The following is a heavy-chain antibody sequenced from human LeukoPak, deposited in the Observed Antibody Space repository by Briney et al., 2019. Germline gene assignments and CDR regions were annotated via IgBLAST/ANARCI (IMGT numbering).Heavy chain of an antibody. J-gene: IGHJ4*02. CDR1: GFTFSNYW. CDR2: INPDGSST. CDR3: ATALIVVLPPVIP. V-gene: IGHV3-74*01. D-gene: IGHD2-2*01. Sequence: GGSLRLSCAASGFTFSNYWMHWVRQPPGKGLVWVSRINPDGSSTSYVDSVKGRFTISRDNAKNALYLQMNSLRAEDTAVYYCATALIVVLPPVIPWGQGTLVTVSS.